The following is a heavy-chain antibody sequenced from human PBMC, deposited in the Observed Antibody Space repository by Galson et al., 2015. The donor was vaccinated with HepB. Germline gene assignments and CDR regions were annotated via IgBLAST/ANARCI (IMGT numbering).Heavy chain of an antibody. J-gene: IGHJ3*01. CDR1: GYTFTGYY. V-gene: IGHV1-2*02. D-gene: IGHD3-10*01. CDR3: ARPQGLVRGPYPGSDAFNV. CDR2: INPNSGGT. Sequence: SVKVSCKASGYTFTGYYMHWVRQAPGQGLEWMGWINPNSGGTTYAQKFQGRVTMTRDTSISTAYMELSRLSSVTAADTGVYYCARPQGLVRGPYPGSDAFNVWGQGTMVTVSS.